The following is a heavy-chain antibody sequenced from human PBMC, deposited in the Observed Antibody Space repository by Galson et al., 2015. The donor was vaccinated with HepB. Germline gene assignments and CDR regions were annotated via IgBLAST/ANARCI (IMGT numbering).Heavy chain of an antibody. V-gene: IGHV1-2*04. D-gene: IGHD1-26*01. Sequence: SVKVSCKASGYTFTGYYMHWVRQAPGQGLEWMGWINPNSGGTNYAQKFQGWVTMTRDTSISTAYMELSSLRSEDTAVYYCARDPPVGALDYWGQGTLVTVSS. CDR2: INPNSGGT. CDR3: ARDPPVGALDY. CDR1: GYTFTGYY. J-gene: IGHJ4*02.